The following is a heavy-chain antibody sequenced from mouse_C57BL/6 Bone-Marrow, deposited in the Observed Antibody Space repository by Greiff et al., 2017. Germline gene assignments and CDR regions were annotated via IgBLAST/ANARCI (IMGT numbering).Heavy chain of an antibody. J-gene: IGHJ1*03. CDR3: ARILLYYYGSSYVENFDF. CDR1: GYTFTNYW. V-gene: IGHV1-63*01. Sequence: QVQLQQSGAELVRPGTSVKMSCKASGYTFTNYWIGWAKQRPGHGLEWIGDIYPGGGYTNYNEKFKGKATLTADKSSSTAYMQFSSLTSEDSAIYYWARILLYYYGSSYVENFDFWGTGTTVTVSS. D-gene: IGHD1-1*01. CDR2: IYPGGGYT.